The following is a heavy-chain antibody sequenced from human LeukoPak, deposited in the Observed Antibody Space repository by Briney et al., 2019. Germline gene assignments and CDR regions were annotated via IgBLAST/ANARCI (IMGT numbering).Heavy chain of an antibody. CDR3: AREGAGTESFDY. D-gene: IGHD6-13*01. CDR2: INPSGGST. CDR1: GYTFTSYY. Sequence: ASVKVSCMASGYTFTSYYMHWVRQAPGQGLEWMGIINPSGGSTTYAQKFQGRVTMTRDTSTSTVYMELSSLRSEDTALYYCAREGAGTESFDYWGQGTLVTVSS. J-gene: IGHJ4*02. V-gene: IGHV1-46*01.